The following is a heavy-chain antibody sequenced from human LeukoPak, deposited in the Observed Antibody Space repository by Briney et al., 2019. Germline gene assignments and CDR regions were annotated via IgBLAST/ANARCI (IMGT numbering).Heavy chain of an antibody. CDR1: GGSISSSSYY. J-gene: IGHJ4*02. CDR2: IYYSGST. Sequence: SETLSLTCTVSGGSISSSSYYWGWIRQPPGKGLEWIGSIYYSGSTNYNPSLKSRVTISVDTSKNQFSLKLSSVTAADTAVYYCAREADSGSYFAYWGQGTLVTVSS. D-gene: IGHD1-26*01. CDR3: AREADSGSYFAY. V-gene: IGHV4-39*07.